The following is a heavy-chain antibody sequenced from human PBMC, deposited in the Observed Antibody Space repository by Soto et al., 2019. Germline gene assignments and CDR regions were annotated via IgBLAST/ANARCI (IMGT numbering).Heavy chain of an antibody. J-gene: IGHJ5*02. Sequence: GGSLRLSCTGSVFTFGDYAMSWFRQAPGKGLEWVGFIRSIAYGGTTEYAASVKGRFTISRDDSKSIAYLQMNSLKTEDTAVYYCTVCSSTSCYVPWFDPWGQGTLVTVSS. D-gene: IGHD2-2*01. CDR3: TVCSSTSCYVPWFDP. CDR1: VFTFGDYA. V-gene: IGHV3-49*03. CDR2: IRSIAYGGTT.